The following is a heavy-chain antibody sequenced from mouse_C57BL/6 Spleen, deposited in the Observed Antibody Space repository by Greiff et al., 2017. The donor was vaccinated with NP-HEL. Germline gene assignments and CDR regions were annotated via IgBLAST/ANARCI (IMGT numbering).Heavy chain of an antibody. CDR3: TRDERGDYFDY. V-gene: IGHV5-9-1*02. J-gene: IGHJ2*01. CDR1: GFTFSSYA. CDR2: ISSGGAYI. Sequence: EVKLMESGEGLVKPGGSLKLSCAASGFTFSSYAMSWVRQTPEKRLEWVAYISSGGAYIYYADTVKGRFTISRDNARNTLYLQMSSLKAEDTAMYYCTRDERGDYFDYWGQGTTLTVSS.